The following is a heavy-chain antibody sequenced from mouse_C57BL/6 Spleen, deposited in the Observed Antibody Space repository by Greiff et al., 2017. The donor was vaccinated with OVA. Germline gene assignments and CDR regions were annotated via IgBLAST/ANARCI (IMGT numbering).Heavy chain of an antibody. CDR1: GFNIKDDY. V-gene: IGHV14-4*01. CDR3: TTKNGPHYFDY. Sequence: VQLQESGAELVRPGASVKLSCTASGFNIKDDYMHWVKQRPEQGLEWIGWIDPANGDTEYASKFQGKATITADTSSNTAYLQLSSLTSDDTAVDYCTTKNGPHYFDYWGQGTTLTVSS. CDR2: IDPANGDT. D-gene: IGHD1-2*01. J-gene: IGHJ2*01.